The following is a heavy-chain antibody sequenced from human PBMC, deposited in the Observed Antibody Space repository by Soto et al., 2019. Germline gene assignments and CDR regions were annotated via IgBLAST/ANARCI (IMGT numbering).Heavy chain of an antibody. V-gene: IGHV3-30-3*01. D-gene: IGHD6-19*01. Sequence: QVQLVESGGGVVQPGRSLRLSCAASGFTFSSYAMHWVRQAPGKGLEWVAVISYDGSNKYYADSVKGRFTISRDNSKNTLYLKMNSLRAEDTAVYYCARDPARAGLSGHFDYWGQGTLVTVSS. CDR1: GFTFSSYA. CDR3: ARDPARAGLSGHFDY. CDR2: ISYDGSNK. J-gene: IGHJ4*02.